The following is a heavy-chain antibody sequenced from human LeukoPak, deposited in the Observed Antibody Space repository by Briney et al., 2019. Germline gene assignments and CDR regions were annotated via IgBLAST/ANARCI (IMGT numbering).Heavy chain of an antibody. Sequence: PSETLSLTCTVPGDSINSGNSYWTWIRHPPGKGLEWLGSVYDSWNNYYNPFLETRITMPVDTPKNQYSLELSSVIAADTAVYYCASYFVGNGGRGYWGQGALVTVSS. V-gene: IGHV4-30-4*01. D-gene: IGHD3-10*02. J-gene: IGHJ4*02. CDR2: VYDSWNN. CDR3: ASYFVGNGGRGY. CDR1: GDSINSGNSY.